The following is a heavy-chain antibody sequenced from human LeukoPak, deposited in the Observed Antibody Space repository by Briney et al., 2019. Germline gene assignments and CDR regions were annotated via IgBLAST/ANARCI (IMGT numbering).Heavy chain of an antibody. CDR2: INPNSGGT. CDR3: ARVGGYNWNYLDY. CDR1: GYTFTGYY. J-gene: IGHJ4*02. Sequence: ASVKVSCKASGYTFTGYYMHWVRLAPGQGLEWMGWINPNSGGTNYAQKFQGRVTMTRDTSISTAYMELSRLRSDDTAVYYCARVGGYNWNYLDYWGQGILVTVSS. V-gene: IGHV1-2*02. D-gene: IGHD1-20*01.